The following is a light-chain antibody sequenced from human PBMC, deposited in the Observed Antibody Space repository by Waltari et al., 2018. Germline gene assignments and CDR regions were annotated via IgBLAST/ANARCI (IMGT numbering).Light chain of an antibody. V-gene: IGLV3-19*01. J-gene: IGLJ2*01. Sequence: SSDLTQDPDVSVALRQTVRITSQVAILRTYYGHWCRQNPGQAPELVIYGKNNRPSGIPDRFSASSSENTASLIITGAQAEDEADYYCSSRELSGHVVFGGGTRLTVL. CDR3: SSRELSGHVV. CDR1: ILRTYY. CDR2: GKN.